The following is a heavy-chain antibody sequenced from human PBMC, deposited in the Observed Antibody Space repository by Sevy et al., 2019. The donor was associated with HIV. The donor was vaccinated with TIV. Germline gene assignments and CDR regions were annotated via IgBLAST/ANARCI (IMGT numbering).Heavy chain of an antibody. CDR1: GFAFSSYD. Sequence: GGSLRLSCAASGFAFSSYDIHWVRQAPGKGLDWISFISSDATSINYADSVKGRFTISRDNAKTSLYLQMNSLRVEDRAVYYCARDLPPSGTIVPHFDYWGQGALVTVSS. J-gene: IGHJ4*02. V-gene: IGHV3-48*03. CDR2: ISSDATSI. CDR3: ARDLPPSGTIVPHFDY. D-gene: IGHD1-26*01.